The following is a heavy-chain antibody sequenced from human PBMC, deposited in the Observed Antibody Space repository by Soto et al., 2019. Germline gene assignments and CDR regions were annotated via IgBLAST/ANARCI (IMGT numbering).Heavy chain of an antibody. D-gene: IGHD6-19*01. V-gene: IGHV1-18*01. CDR3: ARVEASGWLNWFDP. CDR2: ISAYNGNT. CDR1: GYTFSSYG. Sequence: QVQLVQSGAEVKKPGASVKVSCKASGYTFSSYGISWVRQAPGQGLEWMGWISAYNGNTNYAQNLQGRVTMTTDTXXSTAYMEVRSLRSDDTAVYYCARVEASGWLNWFDPWGQGTLVTVSS. J-gene: IGHJ5*02.